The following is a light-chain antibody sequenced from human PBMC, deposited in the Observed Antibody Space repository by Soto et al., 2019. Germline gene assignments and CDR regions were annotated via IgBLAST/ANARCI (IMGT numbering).Light chain of an antibody. CDR3: CSNGGMT. Sequence: QSALTQPASLSGSPGQSITISCTGTNSDVSVSWFQHHPGKAPKLMTHEDTKRPSGISNRFSGSKSANTASLTITGLQAEDEADYYCCSNGGMTFGGGTKVTVL. CDR2: EDT. CDR1: NSDVS. J-gene: IGLJ2*01. V-gene: IGLV2-23*01.